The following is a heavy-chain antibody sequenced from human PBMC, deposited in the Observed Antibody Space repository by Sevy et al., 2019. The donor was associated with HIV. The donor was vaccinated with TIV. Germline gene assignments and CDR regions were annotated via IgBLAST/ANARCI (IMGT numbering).Heavy chain of an antibody. CDR3: ARDFDLQYYYDSSCYAGGMDY. J-gene: IGHJ4*02. CDR2: IWYDGSNK. CDR1: GFTFSSYG. V-gene: IGHV3-33*01. D-gene: IGHD3-22*01. Sequence: GGSLRLSCAASGFTFSSYGMHWVRQAPGKGLEWVAVIWYDGSNKYYADSVKGRFTISRDNSKNTLYLQMNSLRAEDTAVYYCARDFDLQYYYDSSCYAGGMDYWGQGTLVTVSS.